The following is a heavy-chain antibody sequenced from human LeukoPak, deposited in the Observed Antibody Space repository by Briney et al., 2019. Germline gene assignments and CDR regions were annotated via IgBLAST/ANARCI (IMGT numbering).Heavy chain of an antibody. Sequence: GGSLRLSCAASGFTFSSYSFYWVRQAPGKGLEWVALMSYDGSNKYYADSVKGRFTISRDNSKNTLYLQMNSLRTEDTAVYYCARNGGYFAISGYVPPDYWGQGTLVTVSS. J-gene: IGHJ4*02. D-gene: IGHD3-22*01. V-gene: IGHV3-30*01. CDR3: ARNGGYFAISGYVPPDY. CDR2: MSYDGSNK. CDR1: GFTFSSYS.